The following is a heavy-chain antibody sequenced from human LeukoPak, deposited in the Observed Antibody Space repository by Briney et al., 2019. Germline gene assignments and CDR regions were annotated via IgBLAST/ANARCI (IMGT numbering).Heavy chain of an antibody. CDR2: IYYSGST. CDR3: AKVDPGGYSPY. Sequence: SETLSLTCTVSGGSISSYYWSWIRQPPGKGLEWIAYIYYSGSTNYNPSLKSRVTISVDTSKNQFSLKLSSVTAADTAVYFCAKVDPGGYSPYWGQGTLVTVSS. CDR1: GGSISSYY. V-gene: IGHV4-59*01. J-gene: IGHJ4*02. D-gene: IGHD5-12*01.